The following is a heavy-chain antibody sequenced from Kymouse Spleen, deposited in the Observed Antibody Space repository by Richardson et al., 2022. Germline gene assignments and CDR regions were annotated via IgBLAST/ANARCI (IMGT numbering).Heavy chain of an antibody. Sequence: EVQLVESGGGLVQPGGSLRLSCAASGFTFSDHYMDWVRQAPGKGLEWVGRTRNKANSYTTEYAASVKGRFTISRDDSKNSLYLQMNSLKTEDTAVYYCARVGTVTSYFDYWGQGTLVTVSS. CDR2: TRNKANSYTT. D-gene: IGHD4-17*01. V-gene: IGHV3-72*01. J-gene: IGHJ4*02. CDR3: ARVGTVTSYFDY. CDR1: GFTFSDHY.